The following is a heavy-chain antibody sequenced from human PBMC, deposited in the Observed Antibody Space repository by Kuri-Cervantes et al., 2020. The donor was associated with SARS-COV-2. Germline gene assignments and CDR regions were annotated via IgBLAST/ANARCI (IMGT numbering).Heavy chain of an antibody. V-gene: IGHV3-33*01. Sequence: GESLKISCAASGFTFSSYGMHWVRQAPGKGLEWVAVIWYDGSNKYYADSVKGRFTISRDNSKNTLYLQMNSLRAEDTAVYYCARDYMVVVAATPYYYVMDVWGQGTTVTVSS. CDR2: IWYDGSNK. CDR3: ARDYMVVVAATPYYYVMDV. J-gene: IGHJ6*02. D-gene: IGHD2-15*01. CDR1: GFTFSSYG.